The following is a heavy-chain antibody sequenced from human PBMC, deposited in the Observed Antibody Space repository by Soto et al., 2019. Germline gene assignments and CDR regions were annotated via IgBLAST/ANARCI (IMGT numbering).Heavy chain of an antibody. Sequence: QVQLQESGPGLVKPSETLSLTCTVSGGSISSYYWSWIRRPPGKGLEWLGYVYSSGATNYNPSLQRRVTISVDTSKNQFSLKLTSVTAADTAVYYCTRHPSYCSGGVCHTDYWGQGTLVTVSS. CDR3: TRHPSYCSGGVCHTDY. J-gene: IGHJ4*02. CDR2: VYSSGAT. D-gene: IGHD2-8*02. V-gene: IGHV4-59*08. CDR1: GGSISSYY.